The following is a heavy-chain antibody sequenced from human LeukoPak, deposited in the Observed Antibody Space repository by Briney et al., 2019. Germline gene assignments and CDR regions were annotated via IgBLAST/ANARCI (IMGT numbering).Heavy chain of an antibody. CDR1: GFTFSSYW. CDR2: IKQDGSEK. J-gene: IGHJ4*02. D-gene: IGHD1-26*01. CDR3: ARDFGPFVSGSLEYFDY. V-gene: IGHV3-7*01. Sequence: GGSLRLSCAASGFTFSSYWMSWVRQAPGKGLEWVANIKQDGSEKYYVDSVKGRFTISRDNAKNSLYLQMNSLRAEDTAVYYCARDFGPFVSGSLEYFDYWGQGTLVTVSS.